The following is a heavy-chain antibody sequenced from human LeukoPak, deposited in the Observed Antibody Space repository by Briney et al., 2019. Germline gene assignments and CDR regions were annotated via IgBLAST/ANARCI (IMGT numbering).Heavy chain of an antibody. J-gene: IGHJ4*02. CDR1: GYTFTGYY. V-gene: IGHV1-2*02. CDR3: ARARLGYYYDSSGYWHYFDY. D-gene: IGHD3-22*01. CDR2: INPNSGGT. Sequence: GASVKVSCKASGYTFTGYYMHWVRQAPGQGLEWMGWINPNSGGTNYAQKFQGRVTMTRDTSISTAYMELSRLRSDDTAVYYCARARLGYYYDSSGYWHYFDYWGQGTLVTVSS.